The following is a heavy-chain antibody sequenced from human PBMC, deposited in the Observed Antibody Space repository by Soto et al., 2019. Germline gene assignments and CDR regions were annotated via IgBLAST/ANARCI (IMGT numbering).Heavy chain of an antibody. CDR3: GTRSPAFDY. V-gene: IGHV1-3*01. J-gene: IGHJ4*02. CDR1: GYTFTSYA. CDR2: INAGNGDI. Sequence: ASVKVSCKASGYTFTSYAIHWVRQAPGQRLEWMGWINAGNGDIKYSHKFQGRVSITRDTSANTAYMELSSLRSEDTAVYYCGTRSPAFDYWGQGTLVTVSS.